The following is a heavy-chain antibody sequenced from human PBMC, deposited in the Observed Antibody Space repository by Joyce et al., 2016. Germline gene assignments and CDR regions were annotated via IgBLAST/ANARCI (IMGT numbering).Heavy chain of an antibody. J-gene: IGHJ4*02. V-gene: IGHV3-73*01. CDR2: IRDEANSYAT. D-gene: IGHD4-17*01. CDR3: MNGDYGY. Sequence: EVQLVESGGDLVQPGGSLKLSCAASGFNFRASARHWVRQASGKGLEWIGRIRDEANSYATTYGAAVRGRFTISRDDSQTTAYLHMSSLKTEDTAIYYCMNGDYGYWGRGTLVTVSS. CDR1: GFNFRASA.